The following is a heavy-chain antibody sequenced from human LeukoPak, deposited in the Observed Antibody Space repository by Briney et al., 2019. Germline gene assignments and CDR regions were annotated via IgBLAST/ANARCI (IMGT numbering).Heavy chain of an antibody. J-gene: IGHJ4*02. CDR2: IHPGDSDT. Sequence: GESLKISCKGSGYRFTSYWIGWVRQMPGKGLEWMGIIHPGDSDTRYSPSFQGQVTISADKSISAAYLQWSSLKASDTAMYYCARSQGDYRPYYFDFWGQGTLVTVSS. CDR1: GYRFTSYW. V-gene: IGHV5-51*01. CDR3: ARSQGDYRPYYFDF. D-gene: IGHD4-17*01.